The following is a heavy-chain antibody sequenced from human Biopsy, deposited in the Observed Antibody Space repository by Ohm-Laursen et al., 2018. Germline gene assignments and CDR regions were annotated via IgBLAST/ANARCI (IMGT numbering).Heavy chain of an antibody. CDR2: ISFDGSNK. V-gene: IGHV3-30*18. J-gene: IGHJ6*02. CDR1: GFTFSSFG. Sequence: SLRLSCTASGFTFSSFGMHWVRQAPGKGLEWVAVISFDGSNKYYADSVKGRLTISRDNSKNTLYLQMNSLSAEDTALYYCAKDGWWDYVWTNYATYYYYGMDVWGQGTTVTVSS. D-gene: IGHD3-16*01. CDR3: AKDGWWDYVWTNYATYYYYGMDV.